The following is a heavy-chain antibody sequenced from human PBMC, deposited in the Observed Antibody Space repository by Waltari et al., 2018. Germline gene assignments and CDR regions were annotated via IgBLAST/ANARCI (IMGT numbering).Heavy chain of an antibody. J-gene: IGHJ6*03. CDR3: ARDSNHWDPRYMDV. CDR1: SSA. D-gene: IGHD1-26*01. V-gene: IGHV1-18*01. Sequence: QVQVVQSGAEVEKPGASVKVSCTPSSSALSWVRQAPGQGLEWMGWISVHSGATNYAQNFRDRVIMTADTSTRTAYLEVRNLRSDDTAVYYCARDSNHWDPRYMDVWGKGTTVTVSS. CDR2: ISVHSGAT.